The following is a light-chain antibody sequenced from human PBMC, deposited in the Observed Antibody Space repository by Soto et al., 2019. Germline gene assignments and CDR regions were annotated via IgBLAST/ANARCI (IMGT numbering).Light chain of an antibody. CDR1: QTIMTY. J-gene: IGKJ1*01. CDR3: QQSYNSPQT. CDR2: AAS. Sequence: EIQMTQSPSSLSASVGDEVTITCRASQTIMTYLNWYQLKPGKPPRLLIYAASSLQSGVPSRFSGSGSGTDFTLTISSLHPEDFATYSCQQSYNSPQTFGQGTKVDIK. V-gene: IGKV1-39*01.